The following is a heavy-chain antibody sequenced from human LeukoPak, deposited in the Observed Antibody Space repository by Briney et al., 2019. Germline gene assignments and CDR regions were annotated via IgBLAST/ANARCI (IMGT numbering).Heavy chain of an antibody. CDR1: GGTFSSYA. D-gene: IGHD2-2*01. CDR3: ARERLDRYCSSTSCPPSYFDY. J-gene: IGHJ4*02. CDR2: IIPIFGTA. Sequence: SVKVSCKASGGTFSSYAISWVRQAPGQGLEWMGGIIPIFGTANYAQKFQGRVTITADESTSTAYMELSSLRSEDTAVYYCARERLDRYCSSTSCPPSYFDYWGQGTLVTVSS. V-gene: IGHV1-69*13.